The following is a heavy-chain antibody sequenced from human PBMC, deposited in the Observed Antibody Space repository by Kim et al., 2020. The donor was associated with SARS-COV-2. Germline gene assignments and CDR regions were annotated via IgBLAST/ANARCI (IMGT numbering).Heavy chain of an antibody. CDR1: GFTFSSYA. V-gene: IGHV3-23*01. CDR3: ARGDYYDSSGYYGIPDA. D-gene: IGHD3-22*01. J-gene: IGHJ3*01. CDR2: ISGDGSNT. Sequence: GGSLRLSCTVSGFTFSSYAMSWVRQAPGKGLEWVSSISGDGSNTNYADSVKGRFIISRDKSKNTLYLQMNSLRAEDTAVYYCARGDYYDSSGYYGIPDA.